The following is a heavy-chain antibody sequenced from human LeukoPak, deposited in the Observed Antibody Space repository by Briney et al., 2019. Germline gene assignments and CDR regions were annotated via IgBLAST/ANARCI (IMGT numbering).Heavy chain of an antibody. CDR3: ARDTFQPGLIDS. J-gene: IGHJ4*02. CDR2: INTDSSDV. CDR1: GFTFSRFA. V-gene: IGHV3-21*05. D-gene: IGHD2-2*01. Sequence: GGSLRLSCAASGFTFSRFAMNWVRQAPGKGLEWISYINTDSSDVHYADSVKGRFTISRDNARNTLFLQLSSLRAEDSAVYYCARDTFQPGLIDSWGQGTLVTVSS.